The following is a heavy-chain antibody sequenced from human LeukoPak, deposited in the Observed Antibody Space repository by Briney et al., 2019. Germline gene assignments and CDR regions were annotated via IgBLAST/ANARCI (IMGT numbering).Heavy chain of an antibody. J-gene: IGHJ6*03. CDR3: ARGGTAAAGTADYYYYYMDV. CDR2: ISYDGSNK. Sequence: GGSVRLSCAASGFTFSNYGIHWVRQAPGKGLEWVAVISYDGSNKYYADSVKGRFTISRDNSKNTLYLQMNSLRAEDTAVYYCARGGTAAAGTADYYYYYMDVWGKGTTVTVSS. D-gene: IGHD6-13*01. V-gene: IGHV3-30*19. CDR1: GFTFSNYG.